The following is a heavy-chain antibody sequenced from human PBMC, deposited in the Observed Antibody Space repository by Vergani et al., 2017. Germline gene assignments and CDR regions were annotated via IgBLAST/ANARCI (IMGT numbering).Heavy chain of an antibody. CDR3: ARVGYYDFWSGYLAT. CDR1: GGSFSGYY. CDR2: INHSGST. J-gene: IGHJ5*02. V-gene: IGHV4-34*01. D-gene: IGHD3-3*01. Sequence: QVQLQQWGAGLLKPSETLSLTCAVHGGSFSGYYWSWIGQPPGKGLDWIGEINHSGSTNYNPSLKSRVTISVYKSKNQFSLKLSSVTAADTAVYYCARVGYYDFWSGYLATWGQGTLVTVSS.